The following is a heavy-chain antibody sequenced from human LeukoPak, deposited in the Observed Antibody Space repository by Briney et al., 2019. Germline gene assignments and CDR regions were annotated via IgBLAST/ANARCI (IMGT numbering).Heavy chain of an antibody. CDR3: ARGGEAYFDFWSGYYSIDY. D-gene: IGHD3-3*01. V-gene: IGHV1-2*02. CDR1: GYTFTGYY. CDR2: INPNSGGT. Sequence: ASVKVSCKASGYTFTGYYMHWVRQAPGQGLEWMGWINPNSGGTNYAQKIQGRVTMTRDTSTSTAYMELSRLRSNDTAVYYCARGGEAYFDFWSGYYSIDYWGQGTLVTVSS. J-gene: IGHJ4*02.